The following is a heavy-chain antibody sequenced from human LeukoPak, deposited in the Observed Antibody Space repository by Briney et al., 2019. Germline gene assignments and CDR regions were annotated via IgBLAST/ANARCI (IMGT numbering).Heavy chain of an antibody. D-gene: IGHD1-26*01. CDR2: IYHSGST. CDR1: GGSFSGYY. Sequence: SETLSLTCAVYGGSFSGYYWSWIRQPPGKGLEWIGNIYHSGSTYYNPSLKSRVTLSVDTSKNQFSLKLSSVTAADTAVYYCARLIVGPTYFDYWGQGTLVTVSS. V-gene: IGHV4-34*01. J-gene: IGHJ4*02. CDR3: ARLIVGPTYFDY.